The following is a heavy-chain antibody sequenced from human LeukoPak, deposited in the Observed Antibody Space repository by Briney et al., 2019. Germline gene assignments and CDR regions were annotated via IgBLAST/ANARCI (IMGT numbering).Heavy chain of an antibody. CDR1: GGSFSGYY. Sequence: PSETLSPTCAVYGGSFSGYYWSWIRQPPGKGLEWIGEINHSGSTNYNPSLKSRVTISVDTSKNQFSLKLSSVTAADTAVYYCARVAQYYDILTGPTDYFDYWGQGTLVTVSS. V-gene: IGHV4-34*01. D-gene: IGHD3-9*01. CDR3: ARVAQYYDILTGPTDYFDY. J-gene: IGHJ4*02. CDR2: INHSGST.